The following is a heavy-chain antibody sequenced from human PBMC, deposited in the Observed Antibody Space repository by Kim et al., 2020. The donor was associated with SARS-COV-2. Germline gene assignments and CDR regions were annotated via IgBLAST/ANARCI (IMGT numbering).Heavy chain of an antibody. CDR3: ARARGYCYGCSCFGPSPFDVLGM. D-gene: IGHD2-15*01. CDR2: ISYDGSNK. J-gene: IGHJ3*01. CDR1: GFTFSTYA. Sequence: GGSLRLSCAASGFTFSTYAMYWVRQAPGKGLEWVAVISYDGSNKNYADSVKGRFTISRGSSKNTLYLQMNSLRAEDTALYYCARARGYCYGCSCFGPSPFDVLGMWGAGRMVTVSS. V-gene: IGHV3-30*04.